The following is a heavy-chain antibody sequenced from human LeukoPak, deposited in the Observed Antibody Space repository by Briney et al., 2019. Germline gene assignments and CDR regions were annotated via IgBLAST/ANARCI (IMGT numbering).Heavy chain of an antibody. CDR1: GYSFTSYA. CDR3: ARDTTEYDSSGYYSIDFDY. J-gene: IGHJ4*02. Sequence: GASVKVFCKASGYSFTSYAMNWVRQAPGQGLEWMGWINTNTGNPTYAQGFTGRFVFSLDTSVSTAYLQISSLKAEDTAVYYCARDTTEYDSSGYYSIDFDYWGQGTLVTVSS. D-gene: IGHD3-22*01. CDR2: INTNTGNP. V-gene: IGHV7-4-1*02.